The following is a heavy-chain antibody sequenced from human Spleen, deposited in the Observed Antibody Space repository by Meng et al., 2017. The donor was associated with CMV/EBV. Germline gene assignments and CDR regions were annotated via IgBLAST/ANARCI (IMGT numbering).Heavy chain of an antibody. CDR3: ARRFCSSTNCYTGHYSTDS. D-gene: IGHD2-2*01. V-gene: IGHV4-59*01. Sequence: SETLSLTCTVSGGSISSYYWSWIRQPPGKGLEWIGYIYYSGSTNYNPSLKSRVTISVDTSKNQFSLKLSSVTAADTALYYCARRFCSSTNCYTGHYSTDSWGQGTLVTVSS. CDR1: GGSISSYY. CDR2: IYYSGST. J-gene: IGHJ4*02.